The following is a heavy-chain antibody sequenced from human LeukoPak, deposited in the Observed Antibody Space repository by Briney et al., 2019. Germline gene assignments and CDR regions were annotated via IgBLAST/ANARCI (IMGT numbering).Heavy chain of an antibody. J-gene: IGHJ6*03. D-gene: IGHD2-2*01. CDR3: AKGGYCSSTSCSSYYYYYMDV. Sequence: GGSLRLSCAASGFTFSSYGMHWVRQAPGKGLEWVAFIRYDGSNKYYADSVKGRFTISRDNSKNTLYLQMNSLRAEDTAVYYFAKGGYCSSTSCSSYYYYYMDVWGKGTTVTVSS. CDR1: GFTFSSYG. V-gene: IGHV3-30*02. CDR2: IRYDGSNK.